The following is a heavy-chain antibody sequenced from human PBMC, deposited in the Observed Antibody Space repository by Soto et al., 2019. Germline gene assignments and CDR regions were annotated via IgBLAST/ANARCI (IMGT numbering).Heavy chain of an antibody. CDR2: ISYDGTKK. CDR3: AKGGDSNNRFLYWYFDL. CDR1: GFSFSSYG. V-gene: IGHV3-30*18. Sequence: QVQLVESGGGVVQPGRSLRLSCAASGFSFSSYGIHWVRQAPGKGLEWVAVISYDGTKKYFADSVKGRFIFTRDNSKNTVELQMNSLRVEDTAVYYCAKGGDSNNRFLYWYFDLWGRGTLVTVSS. J-gene: IGHJ2*01. D-gene: IGHD6-13*01.